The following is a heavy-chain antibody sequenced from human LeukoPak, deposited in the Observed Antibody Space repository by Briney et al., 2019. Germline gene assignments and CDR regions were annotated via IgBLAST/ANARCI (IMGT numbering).Heavy chain of an antibody. Sequence: PSETLSLTCAVYGGSSSGYYWSWIRQPPGKGLEWIGEINHSGSTNYNPSLKSRVTISVDTSKNQFSLKLSSVTAADTAVYYCARDVQAAGTEDYWGQGTLVTVSS. CDR2: INHSGST. V-gene: IGHV4-34*01. CDR1: GGSSSGYY. J-gene: IGHJ4*02. D-gene: IGHD6-13*01. CDR3: ARDVQAAGTEDY.